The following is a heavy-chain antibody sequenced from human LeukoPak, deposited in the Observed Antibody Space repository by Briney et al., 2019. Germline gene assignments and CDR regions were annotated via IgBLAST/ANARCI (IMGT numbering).Heavy chain of an antibody. Sequence: SETLSLTCTVSGGSISSYYWSWIRQPPGKGLEWIGEINHSGSTNYNPSLKSRVTISVDTSKNQFSLKLSSVTTADTAVYYCARGRIWGYSYGYGYWGQGTLVTVSS. CDR3: ARGRIWGYSYGYGY. CDR2: INHSGST. J-gene: IGHJ4*02. CDR1: GGSISSYY. D-gene: IGHD5-18*01. V-gene: IGHV4-34*01.